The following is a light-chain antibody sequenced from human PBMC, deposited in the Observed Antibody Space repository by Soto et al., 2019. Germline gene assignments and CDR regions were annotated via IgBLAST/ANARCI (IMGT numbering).Light chain of an antibody. CDR2: GAS. Sequence: EILMTQSPATLSVSPGERATLSCRASQTISSNLAWYQQKPGQAPRLLIHGASTRAAGIPARCSGSGSGTEFTLTISSRQSEDFAAYYCQQYNDWPRTFGQGTKVEIK. J-gene: IGKJ1*01. CDR3: QQYNDWPRT. V-gene: IGKV3-15*01. CDR1: QTISSN.